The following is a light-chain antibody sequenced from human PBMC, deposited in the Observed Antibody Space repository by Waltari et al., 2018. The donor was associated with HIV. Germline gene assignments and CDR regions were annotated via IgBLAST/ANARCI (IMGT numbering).Light chain of an antibody. Sequence: SYDLKQPPSVSVSPGQTARITCPGDALPQNSASSYQQKSGQAPVLVIYEDSKRPSGIPERFSGSSSGTMATLTISGAQVEDEADYYCYSTDSSGNHRGVFGGGTKLTVL. J-gene: IGLJ2*01. CDR1: ALPQNS. V-gene: IGLV3-10*01. CDR3: YSTDSSGNHRGV. CDR2: EDS.